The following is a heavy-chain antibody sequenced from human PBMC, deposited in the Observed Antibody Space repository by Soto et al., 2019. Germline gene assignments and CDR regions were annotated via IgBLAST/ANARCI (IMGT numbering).Heavy chain of an antibody. J-gene: IGHJ6*02. V-gene: IGHV3-48*01. Sequence: PGGSLRLSCAASGFTFSSYSMNWVRQAPGKGLEWVSYISSSSSTIYYADSVKGRFTISRDNAKNSLYLQMNSLRAEDTAVYYCARERNMYGMDVWGQGTTVTVSS. CDR2: ISSSSSTI. CDR1: GFTFSSYS. CDR3: ARERNMYGMDV. D-gene: IGHD1-1*01.